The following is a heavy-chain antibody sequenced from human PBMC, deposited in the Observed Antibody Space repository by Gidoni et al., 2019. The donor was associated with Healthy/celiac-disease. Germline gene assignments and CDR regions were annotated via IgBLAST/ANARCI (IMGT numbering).Heavy chain of an antibody. D-gene: IGHD3-10*01. V-gene: IGHV3-30-3*01. CDR1: GFTFSSYA. CDR3: ASPFYSPLDYYGSGAQRRYYYMDV. Sequence: QVQLVESGGGVVQPGRSLRLSCAASGFTFSSYALHWVRQAPGKGLEWVAVISYDGSNKYYADSVKGRFTISRDNSKNTLYLQMNSLRAEDTAVYYWASPFYSPLDYYGSGAQRRYYYMDVWGKGTTVTVSS. J-gene: IGHJ6*03. CDR2: ISYDGSNK.